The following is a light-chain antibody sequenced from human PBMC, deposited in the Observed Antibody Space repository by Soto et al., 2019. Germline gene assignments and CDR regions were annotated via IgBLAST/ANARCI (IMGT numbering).Light chain of an antibody. V-gene: IGLV2-8*01. J-gene: IGLJ1*01. CDR3: KSYAGSNTYV. Sequence: QPALTQPPSASGSPGQSVTISCTGTKNDIGVYDFVSWYQHHPGKAPRLIIYEVVQRPSGVPDRFSGSKSGNTASLTVSGLQAADEADYFCKSYAGSNTYVFGSGTKLPS. CDR2: EVV. CDR1: KNDIGVYDF.